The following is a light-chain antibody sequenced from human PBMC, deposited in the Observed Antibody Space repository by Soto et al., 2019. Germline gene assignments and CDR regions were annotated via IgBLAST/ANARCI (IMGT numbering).Light chain of an antibody. CDR3: MQPLQSWT. V-gene: IGKV2-28*01. CDR2: LGS. J-gene: IGKJ1*01. CDR1: QSLLHSNGYNY. Sequence: DIVKTQSPLSLPVTPGEPASTSCRSSQSLLHSNGYNYLDWYLQKPGQSPQLLIYLGSNRASGVPDRFSGSGSGTDFTLKISRVEAEDVGVYYCMQPLQSWTFGQGTKV.